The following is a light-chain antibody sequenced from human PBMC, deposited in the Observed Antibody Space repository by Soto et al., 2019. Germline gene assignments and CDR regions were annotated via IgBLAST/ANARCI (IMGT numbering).Light chain of an antibody. Sequence: DIQMTQSPSSLSASVGDRVSITCRASQSISSFLNWYQQKPGKAPKLLIYTASNLHSGVPSRFSGGESGTDFTLTITSLQPEDFATYYCQQSYSTPITFGQGTRLEIK. J-gene: IGKJ5*01. CDR2: TAS. CDR1: QSISSF. CDR3: QQSYSTPIT. V-gene: IGKV1-39*01.